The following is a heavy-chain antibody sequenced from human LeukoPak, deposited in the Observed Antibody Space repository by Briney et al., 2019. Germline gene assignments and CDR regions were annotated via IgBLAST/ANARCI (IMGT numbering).Heavy chain of an antibody. CDR3: ARVTFDRYYYYMDV. Sequence: SETLSLTCTVSGGSISSSSYYWGWIRQPPGKGLEWIGSIYYSGSTYYNPSLKSRVTISVDTSKNQFSLKLSPVTAADTAVYYCARVTFDRYYYYMDVWGKGTTVTVSS. V-gene: IGHV4-39*07. CDR2: IYYSGST. J-gene: IGHJ6*03. CDR1: GGSISSSSYY. D-gene: IGHD4-23*01.